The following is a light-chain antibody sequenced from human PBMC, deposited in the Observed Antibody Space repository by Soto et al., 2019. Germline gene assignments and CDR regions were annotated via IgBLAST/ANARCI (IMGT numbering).Light chain of an antibody. CDR3: QQSYSTPLT. CDR2: AAS. J-gene: IGKJ4*01. CDR1: QSISSY. V-gene: IGKV1-39*01. Sequence: DAPFTESPAAVSASVGDRVTITCRASQSISSYLNWYQQKPGKAPKLLIYAASSLQSGVPSRFSGSGSGTDFTLTISSLQPEDFATYYCQQSYSTPLTFGGGTKVDI.